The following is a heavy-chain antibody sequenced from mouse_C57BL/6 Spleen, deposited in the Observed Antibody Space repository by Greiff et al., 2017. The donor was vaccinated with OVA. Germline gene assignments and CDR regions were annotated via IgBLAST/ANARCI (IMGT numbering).Heavy chain of an antibody. CDR1: GYAFSSYW. CDR3: ARETTVVARLDY. CDR2: LYPGDGDT. Sequence: VNLVESGAELVKPGASVKISCKASGYAFSSYWMNWVKQRPGKGLEWIGQLYPGDGDTNYNGKFKGKATLTADKSSSTAYMQLSSLTSEDSAVYFCARETTVVARLDYWGQGTTLTVSS. J-gene: IGHJ2*01. D-gene: IGHD1-1*01. V-gene: IGHV1-80*01.